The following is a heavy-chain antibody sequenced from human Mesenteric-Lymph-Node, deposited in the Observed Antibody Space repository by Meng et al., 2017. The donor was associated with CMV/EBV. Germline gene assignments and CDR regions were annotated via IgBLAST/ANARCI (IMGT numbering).Heavy chain of an antibody. CDR1: GGSFSGYY. CDR3: ARDLSPDY. V-gene: IGHV4-34*01. CDR2: IKHSGST. Sequence: SETLSLTCAVYGGSFSGYYWSWIRQPPGKGLEWIGEIKHSGSTNYNPSLKSRVTISVDTSKNQFSLKLSSVTAADTAVYYCARDLSPDYWGQGTLVTVSS. J-gene: IGHJ4*02.